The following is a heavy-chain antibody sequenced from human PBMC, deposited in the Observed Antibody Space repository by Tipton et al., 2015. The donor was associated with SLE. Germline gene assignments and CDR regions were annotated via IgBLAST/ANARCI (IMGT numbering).Heavy chain of an antibody. CDR2: IYYSGST. CDR3: ARHAAGAFDY. D-gene: IGHD6-19*01. J-gene: IGHJ4*02. V-gene: IGHV4-59*08. Sequence: TLSLTCTVSGGSINSYYWSWIRQPPGKGLEWIGYIYYSGSTNYNPSLKSRVTISVDTSKNQFSLKLSSVTAADTAVYYCARHAAGAFDYWGQGTLVTVSS. CDR1: GGSINSYY.